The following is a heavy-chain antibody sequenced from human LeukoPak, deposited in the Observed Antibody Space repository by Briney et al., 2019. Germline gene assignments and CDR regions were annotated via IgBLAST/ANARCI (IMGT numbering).Heavy chain of an antibody. CDR2: IESKTDGGIT. J-gene: IGHJ4*02. V-gene: IGHV3-15*04. D-gene: IGHD3-10*01. Sequence: GGSLRLSCAASGFSFSDAWMSWVRQIPGKGLEGVGRIESKTDGGITDYAAHGKGRFTISRDDKTNTMYHQMNSRKSEATAVYYCTTYGSGRKFDYWGQGILVTVSS. CDR3: TTYGSGRKFDY. CDR1: GFSFSDAW.